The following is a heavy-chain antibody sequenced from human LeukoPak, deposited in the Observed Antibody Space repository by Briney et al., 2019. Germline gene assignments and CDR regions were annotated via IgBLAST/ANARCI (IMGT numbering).Heavy chain of an antibody. Sequence: GGSLRLSCAASGFIFSNYVMTWVRQAPGKGLEWVSGISANGGTTYYADSVKGRFTISRDNSKNTLYLQINSLRAEDTAIYYCAHKYRDCYNTFDYWGQGTLVTVSS. V-gene: IGHV3-23*01. J-gene: IGHJ4*02. CDR2: ISANGGTT. CDR1: GFIFSNYV. D-gene: IGHD5-24*01. CDR3: AHKYRDCYNTFDY.